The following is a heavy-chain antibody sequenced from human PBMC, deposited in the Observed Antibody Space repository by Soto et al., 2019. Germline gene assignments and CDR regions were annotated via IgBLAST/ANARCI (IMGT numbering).Heavy chain of an antibody. D-gene: IGHD3-9*01. CDR2: ISAYNGNT. CDR1: GYTFTSYG. Sequence: VASVKVSCKASGYTFTSYGISWVRQAPGQGLEWMGWISAYNGNTNYAQKLQGRVTMTTDTSTSTAYMELRSLRSDDTAVYYCARVGLDYDILTGYYTEGPPLDPQGTYYFDYWGQGTLVTVSS. CDR3: ARVGLDYDILTGYYTEGPPLDPQGTYYFDY. V-gene: IGHV1-18*01. J-gene: IGHJ4*02.